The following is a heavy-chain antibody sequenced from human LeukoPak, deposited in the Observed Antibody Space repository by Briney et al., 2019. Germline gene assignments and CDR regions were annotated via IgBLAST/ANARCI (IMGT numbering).Heavy chain of an antibody. CDR3: ARDYDRLWLDL. Sequence: PSETLSLTCTFSGGSISSYYWSWIRQPPGKGLEWIGYIYYSGSTNYNPSLKSRVTISVDTSKNQFSLKLISVTAADTAVYYCARDYDRLWLDLWGQGTLVTVSS. D-gene: IGHD3-16*01. J-gene: IGHJ5*02. V-gene: IGHV4-59*12. CDR1: GGSISSYY. CDR2: IYYSGST.